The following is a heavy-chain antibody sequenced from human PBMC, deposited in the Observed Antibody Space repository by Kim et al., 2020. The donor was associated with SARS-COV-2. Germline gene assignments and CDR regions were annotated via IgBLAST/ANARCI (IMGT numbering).Heavy chain of an antibody. CDR1: GGSISSGGYY. J-gene: IGHJ2*01. Sequence: SETLSLTCTVSGGSISSGGYYWSWIRQHPGKGLEWIGYIYYSGSTYYNPSLKSRVTISVDTSKNQFSLKLSSVTAADTAVYYCARDPRVRSGNWYFDLWGRGTQVTVSS. CDR2: IYYSGST. D-gene: IGHD1-26*01. CDR3: ARDPRVRSGNWYFDL. V-gene: IGHV4-31*03.